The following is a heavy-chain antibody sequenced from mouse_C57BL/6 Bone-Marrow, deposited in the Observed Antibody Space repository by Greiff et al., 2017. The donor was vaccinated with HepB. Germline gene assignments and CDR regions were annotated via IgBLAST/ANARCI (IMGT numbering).Heavy chain of an antibody. CDR2: ISSGGSYT. V-gene: IGHV5-6*01. J-gene: IGHJ4*01. Sequence: EVKLVESGGDLVKPGGSLKLSCAASGFTFSSYGMSWVRQTPDKRLEWVATISSGGSYTYYPDSVKGRFTISRDNAKNTLYLQMSSLKSEDTAMYYCARHSNSHYAMDDWGQGTSVRLL. CDR3: ARHSNSHYAMDD. CDR1: GFTFSSYG.